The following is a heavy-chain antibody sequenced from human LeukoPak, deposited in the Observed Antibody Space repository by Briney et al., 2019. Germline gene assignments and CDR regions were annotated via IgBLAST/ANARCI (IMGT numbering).Heavy chain of an antibody. CDR2: INPSGDST. V-gene: IGHV1-46*01. CDR3: ARDSISGDGAFDI. CDR1: GYTFTSYY. D-gene: IGHD1-20*01. Sequence: ASVKVSCKASGYTFTSYYMHWVRQAPGQGLEWMGIINPSGDSTSYAQKFQGRVTMTRDTSTSTVYMELSSLRSEDTAVYYCARDSISGDGAFDIWGQGTMVTVSS. J-gene: IGHJ3*02.